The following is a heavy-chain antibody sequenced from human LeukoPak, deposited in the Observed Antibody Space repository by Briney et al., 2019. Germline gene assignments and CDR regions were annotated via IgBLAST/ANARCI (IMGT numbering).Heavy chain of an antibody. V-gene: IGHV4-34*01. J-gene: IGHJ5*02. D-gene: IGHD2-2*01. CDR2: INHSGST. Sequence: SETLSLTCAVYGGSFSGYYLSWIRQPPGKGLEWIGEINHSGSTNYNPSLKSRVTISVDTSKNQFSLKLSSVTAADTAVYYCARGPVPAAFNWFDPWGQGTLVTVSS. CDR1: GGSFSGYY. CDR3: ARGPVPAAFNWFDP.